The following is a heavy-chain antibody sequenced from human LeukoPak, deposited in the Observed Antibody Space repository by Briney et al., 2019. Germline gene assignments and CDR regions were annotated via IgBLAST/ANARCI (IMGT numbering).Heavy chain of an antibody. V-gene: IGHV1-69*01. CDR1: GGTFSSYA. CDR2: IIPIFGTA. Sequence: SVKVSCKASGGTFSSYAISWVRQAPGQGLEWMGGIIPIFGTANYAQKFQGRVTITADESTSTDYMELSSLRSEDTAVYYCARGVLRYFDWLFCYYMDVWGKGTTVTVSS. CDR3: ARGVLRYFDWLFCYYMDV. D-gene: IGHD3-9*01. J-gene: IGHJ6*03.